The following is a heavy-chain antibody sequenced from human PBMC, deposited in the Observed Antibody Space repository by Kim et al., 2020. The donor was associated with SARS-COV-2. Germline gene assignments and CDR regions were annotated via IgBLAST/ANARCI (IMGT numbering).Heavy chain of an antibody. CDR2: ISGYDGKT. J-gene: IGHJ5*02. CDR1: GYSFSSYG. V-gene: IGHV1-18*04. D-gene: IGHD2-2*01. CDR3: ARSSALQSGSTSCNRTTSCTMVPAFDP. Sequence: ASVKVSCKASGYSFSSYGISWVRQAPGQGLEWMGWISGYDGKTNYPQKFQGRVTMTTDTSATTAYMEVTSLRSDDTAVYYCARSSALQSGSTSCNRTTSCTMVPAFDPWGQGTLVTVSS.